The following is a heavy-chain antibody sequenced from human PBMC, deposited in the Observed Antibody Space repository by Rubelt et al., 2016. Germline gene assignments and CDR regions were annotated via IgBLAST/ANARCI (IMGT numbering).Heavy chain of an antibody. CDR2: ISAYNGNT. CDR3: ARDTRYSSSSNFDY. CDR1: GYTFTSYG. D-gene: IGHD6-13*01. Sequence: QVQLVQSGAEVKKPGASVKVSCKASGYTFTSYGISWVRQAPGQGLEWMGWISAYNGNTNYAQKLQVRVTMTTDTSPRTAYMELRSLRSDATAVYYCARDTRYSSSSNFDYWGQGTLVTVSS. J-gene: IGHJ4*02. V-gene: IGHV1-18*01.